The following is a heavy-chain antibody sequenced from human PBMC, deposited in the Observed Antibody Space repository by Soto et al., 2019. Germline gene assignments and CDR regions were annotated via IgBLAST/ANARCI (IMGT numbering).Heavy chain of an antibody. V-gene: IGHV3-33*01. CDR1: GFTISSYG. CDR3: ARHSGYSGQTYYYYGMDV. Sequence: GGSLRLSCAASGFTISSYGMHWVRQAPGKGLEWVAVIWYDGSNKYYADSVKGRFTISRDNSKNTLYLQMNSLRAEDTAVYYCARHSGYSGQTYYYYGMDVWGQGTTVTVSS. CDR2: IWYDGSNK. J-gene: IGHJ6*02. D-gene: IGHD5-12*01.